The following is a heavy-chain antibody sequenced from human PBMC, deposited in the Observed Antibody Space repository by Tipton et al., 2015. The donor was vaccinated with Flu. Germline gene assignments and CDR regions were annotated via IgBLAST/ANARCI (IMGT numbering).Heavy chain of an antibody. CDR1: GGSISSSSYH. CDR2: VHYSGST. CDR3: AREGRKGGGLDY. V-gene: IGHV4-39*07. D-gene: IGHD3-16*01. J-gene: IGHJ4*02. Sequence: TLSLTCTVSGGSISSSSYHWGWIRQPPGMGLEWIGIVHYSGSTYQNPSLESRVTISVDTSKNQFSLKLSSVTAADTAVYFCAREGRKGGGLDYWGQGTLVTVSS.